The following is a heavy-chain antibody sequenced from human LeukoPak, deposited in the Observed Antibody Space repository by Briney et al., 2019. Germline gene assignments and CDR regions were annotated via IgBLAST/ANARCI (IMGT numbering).Heavy chain of an antibody. J-gene: IGHJ6*02. CDR2: IYYSGST. Sequence: ETLSLTCTVSGGSISSYYWSWIRQPPGEGLEWIGYIYYSGSTNYNPSLKSRVTISVDTSKNQFSLKLSSVTAADTAVYYCARGGSSGWYLAYYYYGMDVWGQGTTVTVSS. CDR3: ARGGSSGWYLAYYYYGMDV. V-gene: IGHV4-59*01. CDR1: GGSISSYY. D-gene: IGHD6-19*01.